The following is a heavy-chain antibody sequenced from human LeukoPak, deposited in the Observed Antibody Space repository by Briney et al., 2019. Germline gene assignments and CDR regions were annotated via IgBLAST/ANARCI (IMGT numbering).Heavy chain of an antibody. J-gene: IGHJ3*02. CDR3: TTFGYDAFDI. Sequence: KPGGSLRLSCAASEFTFSNAWMNWVRQAPGKGLEWVGRINSKTDGGTTDYAAPVKGRFTISRDDSKNTLYLQMNSLKTEDTAVYYCTTFGYDAFDIWGQGTMVTVSS. D-gene: IGHD5-12*01. CDR2: INSKTDGGTT. V-gene: IGHV3-15*01. CDR1: EFTFSNAW.